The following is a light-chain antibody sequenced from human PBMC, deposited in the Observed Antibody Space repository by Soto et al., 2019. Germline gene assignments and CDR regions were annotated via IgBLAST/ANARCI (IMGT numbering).Light chain of an antibody. CDR3: RQYHMWPSWT. V-gene: IGKV3-15*01. J-gene: IGKJ1*01. CDR1: RHVXTN. Sequence: IELTQSAATLSVSPGDTASLACRASRHVXTNVVWYQRKPGQSPRVLVXGRSIRATGVPERFIGSGSGKEFVLTISGLQADELAVYYCRQYHMWPSWTFGQGTKVDIK. CDR2: GRS.